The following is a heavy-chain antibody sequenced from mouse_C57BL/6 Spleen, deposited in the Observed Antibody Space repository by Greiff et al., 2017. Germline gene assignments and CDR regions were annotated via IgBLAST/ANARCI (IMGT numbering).Heavy chain of an antibody. J-gene: IGHJ1*03. Sequence: QVQLQQPGAELVKPGASVKLSCKASGYTFTSYWMQWVKQRPGQGLEWIGEIDPSDSYTNYNQKFKGKATLTVDTSSSTAYMPLSSLTSEDSAVYYCARYYYGSGYYWYFDVWGTGTTVTVSS. V-gene: IGHV1-50*01. D-gene: IGHD1-1*01. CDR1: GYTFTSYW. CDR2: IDPSDSYT. CDR3: ARYYYGSGYYWYFDV.